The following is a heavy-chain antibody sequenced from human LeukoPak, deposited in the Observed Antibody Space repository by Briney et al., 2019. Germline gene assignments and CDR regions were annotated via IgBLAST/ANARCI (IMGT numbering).Heavy chain of an antibody. CDR2: ISSSGSTI. V-gene: IGHV3-11*01. CDR3: ARDRDYSNTERGFDY. J-gene: IGHJ4*02. CDR1: GFIFSDYY. D-gene: IGHD4-11*01. Sequence: GGSLRLSCAASGFIFSDYYMSWIRQAPGKGLEWVSYISSSGSTIYYADSVKGRFTISRDNAKNSLYLQMNSLRAEDTAVYYCARDRDYSNTERGFDYWGQGTLVTVSS.